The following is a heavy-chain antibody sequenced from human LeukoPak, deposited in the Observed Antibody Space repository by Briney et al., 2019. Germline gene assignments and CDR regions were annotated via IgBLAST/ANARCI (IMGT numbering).Heavy chain of an antibody. D-gene: IGHD3-22*01. J-gene: IGHJ4*02. CDR3: ASCASDYYDSSGPFDY. Sequence: GGSLRLSCAASGFTFSSYAMHWVRQAPGKGLEWVAVISYDGSNKYYADSVKGRFTISRDNSRNTLYLQMNSLRAEDTAVYYCASCASDYYDSSGPFDYWGQGTLVTVSS. CDR1: GFTFSSYA. CDR2: ISYDGSNK. V-gene: IGHV3-30-3*01.